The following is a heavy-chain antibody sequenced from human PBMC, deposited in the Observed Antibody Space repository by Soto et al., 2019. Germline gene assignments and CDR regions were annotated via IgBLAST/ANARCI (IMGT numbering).Heavy chain of an antibody. V-gene: IGHV4-34*01. CDR3: ARVVRFPLNWFDP. Sequence: PSETLSLTCAVYGGSFSGYYWSWIRQPPGKGLEWIGEINHSGSTNYNPSLKSRATISVDTSKNQFSLKLSPVTAADTAVYYCARVVRFPLNWFDPWGQGTLVTVSS. CDR2: INHSGST. D-gene: IGHD2-21*01. J-gene: IGHJ5*02. CDR1: GGSFSGYY.